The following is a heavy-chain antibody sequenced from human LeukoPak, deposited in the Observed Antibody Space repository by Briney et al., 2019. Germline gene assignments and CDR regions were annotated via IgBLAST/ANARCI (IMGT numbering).Heavy chain of an antibody. CDR3: AKAPVTSCRGAFCYPFDS. J-gene: IGHJ4*02. Sequence: GGSLRLSCAVSGFTFSDYYMNWIRQAPGKGLEWVSYISSSGSTIYYADSVKGRFTISRDNSKNTLYLQMNSLRAEDAAVYYCAKAPVTSCRGAFCYPFDSWGQGTLVTVSS. D-gene: IGHD2-15*01. V-gene: IGHV3-11*01. CDR1: GFTFSDYY. CDR2: ISSSGSTI.